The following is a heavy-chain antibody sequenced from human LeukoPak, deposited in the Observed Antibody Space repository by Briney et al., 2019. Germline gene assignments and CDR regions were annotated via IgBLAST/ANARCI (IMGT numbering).Heavy chain of an antibody. V-gene: IGHV3-33*06. CDR1: GFTFSSYG. D-gene: IGHD6-19*01. CDR3: AKGDSSGWGSPPHY. J-gene: IGHJ4*02. Sequence: GGSLRLSCAASGFTFSSYGMHWVRQAPGKGLEWVAVIWYDGSNKYYADSVKGRFTISRDNSKNTLYLQMNSLRAEDTAVYYCAKGDSSGWGSPPHYWGQGTLVTVSS. CDR2: IWYDGSNK.